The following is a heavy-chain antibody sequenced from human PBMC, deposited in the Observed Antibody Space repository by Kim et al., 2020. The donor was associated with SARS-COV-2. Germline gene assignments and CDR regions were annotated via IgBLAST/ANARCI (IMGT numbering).Heavy chain of an antibody. Sequence: SVKVSCKASGGTFSSYAISWVRQAPGQGLEWMGGIIPIFGTANYAQKFQGRVTITADESTSTAYMELSSLRSEDTAVYYCARGAITMVRGVISWFDPWGQGTLVTVSS. CDR2: IIPIFGTA. V-gene: IGHV1-69*13. J-gene: IGHJ5*02. CDR3: ARGAITMVRGVISWFDP. CDR1: GGTFSSYA. D-gene: IGHD3-10*01.